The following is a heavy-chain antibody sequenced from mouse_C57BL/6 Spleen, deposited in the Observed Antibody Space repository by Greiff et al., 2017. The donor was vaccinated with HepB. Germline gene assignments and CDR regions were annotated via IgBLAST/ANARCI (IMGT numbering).Heavy chain of an antibody. CDR2: IYPGDGDT. V-gene: IGHV1-80*01. CDR1: GYAFSSYW. CDR3: ARLLYSNYEYFDV. Sequence: VQLQQSGAELVKPGASVKISCKASGYAFSSYWMNWVKQRPGKGLEWIGQIYPGDGDTNYNGKFKGKATLTADKSSSTAYMQLSSLTAEDSAVYLCARLLYSNYEYFDVWGTGTTVTVSS. J-gene: IGHJ1*03. D-gene: IGHD2-5*01.